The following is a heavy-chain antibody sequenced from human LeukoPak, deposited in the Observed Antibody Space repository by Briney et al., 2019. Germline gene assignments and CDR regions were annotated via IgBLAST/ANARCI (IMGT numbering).Heavy chain of an antibody. CDR2: ISWNSGSI. CDR3: AKDLRRILTGYYSYGMDV. V-gene: IGHV3-9*01. CDR1: GFTFDDYA. J-gene: IGHJ6*02. D-gene: IGHD3-9*01. Sequence: GGSLRLSFAASGFTFDDYAMHWVRQAPGKGLEWVSGISWNSGSIGYADSVKGRFTISRDNAKNSLYLQMNSLRAEDTALYYCAKDLRRILTGYYSYGMDVWGQGTTVTVSS.